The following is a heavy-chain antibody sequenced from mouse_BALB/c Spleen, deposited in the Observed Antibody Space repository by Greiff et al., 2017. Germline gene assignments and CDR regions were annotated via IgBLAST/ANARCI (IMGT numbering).Heavy chain of an antibody. V-gene: IGHV3-2*02. Sequence: EVKLVESGPGLVKLSQSLSLTCTVTGYSITSDYAWNWIRQFPGNQLEWMGYISYSGSTSYNPSLKSRISITRDTSKNQFFLQLNSVTTEDTATYYCARWNYGYGDYFDYWGQGTTLTVSS. D-gene: IGHD1-2*01. J-gene: IGHJ2*01. CDR2: ISYSGST. CDR3: ARWNYGYGDYFDY. CDR1: GYSITSDYA.